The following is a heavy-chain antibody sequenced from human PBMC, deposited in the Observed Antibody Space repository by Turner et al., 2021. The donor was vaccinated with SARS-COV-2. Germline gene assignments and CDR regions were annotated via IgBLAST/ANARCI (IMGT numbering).Heavy chain of an antibody. CDR1: GFTFSNW. J-gene: IGHJ3*02. CDR3: ARVSGAAVWGNYAFDI. Sequence: EEQLVESGGGLVQPGGSLRLSCTASGFTFSNWMHWVRQAPGKGLEWVANIKQDGSEKYFVDSVKGRFTISRDNAKNSLYLQMSSLRAEDTAVYYCARVSGAAVWGNYAFDIWGQGTMVTVSS. V-gene: IGHV3-7*02. D-gene: IGHD3-16*01. CDR2: IKQDGSEK.